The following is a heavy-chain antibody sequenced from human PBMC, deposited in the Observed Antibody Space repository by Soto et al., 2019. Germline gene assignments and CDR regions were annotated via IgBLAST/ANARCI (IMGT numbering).Heavy chain of an antibody. CDR1: GFSFSTYN. CDR3: VREDGLVGSNSAFDY. V-gene: IGHV3-21*02. Sequence: EVQVVESGGGLVKPGGSLRLSCATSGFSFSTYNMNWVCQAPGKGLEWVSSINGRSNYKYYTDSVKGRFAISRDNPKNSLYLQMDSLRVEDTAVYYCVREDGLVGSNSAFDYWGQGTLVTVSS. CDR2: INGRSNYK. D-gene: IGHD1-26*01. J-gene: IGHJ4*02.